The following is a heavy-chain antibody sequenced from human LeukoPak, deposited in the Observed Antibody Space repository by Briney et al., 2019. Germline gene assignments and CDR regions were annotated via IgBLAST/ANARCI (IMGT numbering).Heavy chain of an antibody. V-gene: IGHV3-66*01. CDR2: IFSGGGT. D-gene: IGHD2-2*01. Sequence: GGSLRLSCAASGLTVSTNYMSWVRQAPGKGLEWVSVIFSGGGTYYADSVKGRFIMSRDNSKNTLYLQMDSLRAEDTAVYYCAKVGDCSSTSCYLDYWGQGTLVTVSS. J-gene: IGHJ4*02. CDR3: AKVGDCSSTSCYLDY. CDR1: GLTVSTNY.